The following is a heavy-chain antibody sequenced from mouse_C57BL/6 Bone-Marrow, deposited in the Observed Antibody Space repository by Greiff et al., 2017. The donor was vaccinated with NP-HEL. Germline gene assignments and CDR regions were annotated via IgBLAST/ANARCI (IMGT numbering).Heavy chain of an antibody. V-gene: IGHV1-72*01. J-gene: IGHJ4*01. CDR2: IDPNSGGT. CDR1: GYTFTTYW. Sequence: QVQLQQPGAELVKPGASVKLSCKASGYTFTTYWMHWVKQRPGRGLEWIGSIDPNSGGTKYNEKFKSKATLTVDKPSSTVYMQLSSLTSEDAAVYDCARWDDDLYYYAMDYWGQGTSVTVSS. CDR3: ARWDDDLYYYAMDY. D-gene: IGHD4-1*01.